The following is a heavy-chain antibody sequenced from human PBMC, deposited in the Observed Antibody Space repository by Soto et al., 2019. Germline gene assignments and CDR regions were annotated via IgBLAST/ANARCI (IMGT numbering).Heavy chain of an antibody. V-gene: IGHV1-69*12. CDR3: ARDVGYGISTSCPGYGMDV. CDR2: IIPIFGTA. D-gene: IGHD2-2*01. J-gene: IGHJ6*02. Sequence: QVQLVQSGAEVKKPGSSVKVSCKASGGTFSSYAISWVRQAPGQGLEWMGGIIPIFGTANYAQKFQGRVTITADESTSTAYMELSSLRSEDTAVYYWARDVGYGISTSCPGYGMDVWGQGTTVTVSS. CDR1: GGTFSSYA.